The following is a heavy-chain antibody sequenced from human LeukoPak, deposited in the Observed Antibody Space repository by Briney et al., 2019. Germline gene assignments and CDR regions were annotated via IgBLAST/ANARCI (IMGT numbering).Heavy chain of an antibody. V-gene: IGHV3-11*04. D-gene: IGHD5-18*01. Sequence: GGSLRLSCAASGFTFSDYYMSWIRQAPGKGLEWASYISSSGSTIYYADSVKGRFTISRDNAKNSLYLQMNSLRAEDTAVYYCARDKGISVDTAMVTFYYYYYYMDVWGKGTTVTVSS. CDR3: ARDKGISVDTAMVTFYYYYYYMDV. J-gene: IGHJ6*03. CDR1: GFTFSDYY. CDR2: ISSSGSTI.